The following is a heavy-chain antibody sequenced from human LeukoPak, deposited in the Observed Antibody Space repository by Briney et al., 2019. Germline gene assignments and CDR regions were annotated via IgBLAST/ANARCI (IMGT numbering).Heavy chain of an antibody. Sequence: TGGSLRLSCAASGFTFSSYTMNWVRQAPGKGLEWVAVIWYDGSNKYYADSVRGRFTISRDNSKNTLYLLMNSLRAEDSAVYYCARDRTRDCSGGSCYRHYFDYWGQGTLVSVSS. D-gene: IGHD2-15*01. J-gene: IGHJ4*02. CDR2: IWYDGSNK. V-gene: IGHV3-33*08. CDR1: GFTFSSYT. CDR3: ARDRTRDCSGGSCYRHYFDY.